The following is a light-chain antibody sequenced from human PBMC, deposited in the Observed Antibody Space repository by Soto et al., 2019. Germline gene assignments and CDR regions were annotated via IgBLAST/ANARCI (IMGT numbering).Light chain of an antibody. CDR1: QVVVTAY. V-gene: IGKV3-20*01. CDR2: GAS. Sequence: EIVLTQSPGTLSVSPGERATLSCRASQVVVTAYIHWYQHKPGQAPRLLISGASTRASGIPDRFSGSGVGTALALTINRLEPEDGAVYYCLLFRGSPTFGPEARLHI. J-gene: IGKJ3*01. CDR3: LLFRGSPT.